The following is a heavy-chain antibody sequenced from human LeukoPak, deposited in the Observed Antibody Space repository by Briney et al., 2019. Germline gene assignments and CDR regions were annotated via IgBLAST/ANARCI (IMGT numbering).Heavy chain of an antibody. V-gene: IGHV3-48*01. J-gene: IGHJ4*02. D-gene: IGHD6-6*01. CDR3: ARDDLDSSSFFDY. CDR1: GFTFSSYS. Sequence: GGSLRLSCVASGFTFSSYSINWVRQAPGKGLEWLSYISSSSSAIYYADSVKGRFTIARDNAKSSLYLQMNSLTAEGTAVYYCARDDLDSSSFFDYWGQGTLVTVSS. CDR2: ISSSSSAI.